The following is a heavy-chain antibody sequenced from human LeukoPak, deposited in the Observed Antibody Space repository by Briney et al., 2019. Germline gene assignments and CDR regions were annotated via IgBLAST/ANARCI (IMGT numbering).Heavy chain of an antibody. J-gene: IGHJ4*02. V-gene: IGHV3-48*03. CDR2: INSANTI. Sequence: PGASLRLSCAASGFTFSIYEMTCVRQAPGKGLEWGSYINSANTIKYGDSVKGRFTISRDNAKNSLYLQMNSLRVEDTAVYYCARFHTSNYNSIDYWGQGTLVTVSS. CDR3: ARFHTSNYNSIDY. D-gene: IGHD4-11*01. CDR1: GFTFSIYE.